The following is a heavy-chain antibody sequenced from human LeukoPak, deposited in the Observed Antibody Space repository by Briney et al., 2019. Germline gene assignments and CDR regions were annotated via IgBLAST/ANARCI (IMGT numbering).Heavy chain of an antibody. CDR2: ISWNSGSI. V-gene: IGHV3-9*01. Sequence: PGRSLRLSCAASGFTFDDYAMHCVRQAPGKGLEWVSGISWNSGSIGYADSVKGRFTISRDNAKNSLYLQMNSLRAEDTALYYCAKGRTGYSSSWIDYWGQGTLVTVSS. D-gene: IGHD6-13*01. J-gene: IGHJ4*02. CDR1: GFTFDDYA. CDR3: AKGRTGYSSSWIDY.